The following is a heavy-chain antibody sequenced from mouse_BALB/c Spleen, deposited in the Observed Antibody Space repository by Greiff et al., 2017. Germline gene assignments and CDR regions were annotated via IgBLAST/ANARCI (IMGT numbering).Heavy chain of an antibody. CDR2: IWGGGST. CDR1: GFSLTDYG. Sequence: VMLVESGPGLVAPSQSLSITCTVSGFSLTDYGVSWIRQPPGKGPEWLGVIWGGGSTYYNSALQSRLSISKDNSKSQVFLKMNSLQTADTAMYYCAKRGDYYGSPFAYWGQGTLVTVSA. CDR3: AKRGDYYGSPFAY. J-gene: IGHJ3*01. D-gene: IGHD1-1*01. V-gene: IGHV2-6-5*01.